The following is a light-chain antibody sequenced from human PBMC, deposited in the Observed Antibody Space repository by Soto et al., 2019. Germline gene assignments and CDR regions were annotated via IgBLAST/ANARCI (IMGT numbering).Light chain of an antibody. V-gene: IGKV1-5*03. CDR3: QQYNTFPWT. CDR1: QSIITW. Sequence: DIQMTQSPSTLSASVGDMVTITFRASQSIITWLAWYQQKPGKAPKLLIYKAASVESGVPSRFSGSGSGTEFTLTISSLQPDDLATYYCQQYNTFPWTFGQGTKVDI. CDR2: KAA. J-gene: IGKJ1*01.